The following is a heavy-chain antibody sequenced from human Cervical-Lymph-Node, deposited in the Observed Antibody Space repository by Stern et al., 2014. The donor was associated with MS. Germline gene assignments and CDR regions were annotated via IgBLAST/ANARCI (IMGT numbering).Heavy chain of an antibody. D-gene: IGHD1-1*01. CDR1: GGTFSSSYA. Sequence: QVQLVQSGAEVKKPGSSVNVSCMASGGTFSSSYAITWMRPAPGPGLGWMGRIIPILGLPYYAQKFQGRVTITADTSTNTAYMGLNSLTSEDTAVYYCARGVVSNRATATLHNLFDPWGQGTLVTVSS. J-gene: IGHJ5*02. V-gene: IGHV1-69*04. CDR3: ARGVVSNRATATLHNLFDP. CDR2: IIPILGLP.